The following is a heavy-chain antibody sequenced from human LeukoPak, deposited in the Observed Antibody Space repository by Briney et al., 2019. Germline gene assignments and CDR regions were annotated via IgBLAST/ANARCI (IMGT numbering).Heavy chain of an antibody. D-gene: IGHD3-10*01. Sequence: GGTLRLSCVASGFTFSTYGMSWVRQAPEKGLEWVSAISGSGGSTYYADSVKGRFTISRDNSKNTLYLQMNSLRAEDTAVYYCARDPQTTYGSGSYESHWGQGTLVTVSS. CDR1: GFTFSTYG. CDR3: ARDPQTTYGSGSYESH. CDR2: ISGSGGST. V-gene: IGHV3-23*01. J-gene: IGHJ4*02.